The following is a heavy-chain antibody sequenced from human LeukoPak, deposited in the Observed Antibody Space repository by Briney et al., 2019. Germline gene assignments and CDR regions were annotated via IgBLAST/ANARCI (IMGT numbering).Heavy chain of an antibody. CDR3: ASRAFYDSSGLDF. Sequence: MPSETLSPTCSVSGGSIRNYYWTWIRQPPGKGLEWIGHVSNSGNTKYNPSLKSRVTISIDTSKKHFSLNLSSVSAADTAVYYCASRAFYDSSGLDFWGQGILVTVSS. D-gene: IGHD3-22*01. CDR2: VSNSGNT. J-gene: IGHJ4*02. V-gene: IGHV4-59*08. CDR1: GGSIRNYY.